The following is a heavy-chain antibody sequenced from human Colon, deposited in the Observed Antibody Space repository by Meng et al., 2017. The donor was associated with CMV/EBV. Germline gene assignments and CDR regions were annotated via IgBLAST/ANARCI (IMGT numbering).Heavy chain of an antibody. CDR3: ARRGTKYNWNYFLDYFDY. CDR2: IYHSGST. CDR1: GGSISSSNW. D-gene: IGHD1-7*01. Sequence: SETLSLTCAVSGGSISSSNWWSWVRQPPGKGLEWIGEIYHSGSTNYNPSLKSRVTISVDKSKNQFSLKLSSVTAADTAVYYCARRGTKYNWNYFLDYFDYWGQGTLVTVSS. J-gene: IGHJ4*02. V-gene: IGHV4-4*02.